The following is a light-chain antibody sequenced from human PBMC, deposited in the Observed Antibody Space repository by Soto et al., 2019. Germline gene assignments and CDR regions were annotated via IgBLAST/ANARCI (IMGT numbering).Light chain of an antibody. Sequence: QSALTQPASVSGSPGQSIAISCTGTNGDIGGYNYVSWYQQHPGKAPKLLIYDVSNRPSGVSNRFSGSKSGNMASLTISGLQAEDEADYYCSSYTSSNTWVFSGGTKLTVL. CDR2: DVS. CDR1: NGDIGGYNY. CDR3: SSYTSSNTWV. V-gene: IGLV2-14*01. J-gene: IGLJ3*02.